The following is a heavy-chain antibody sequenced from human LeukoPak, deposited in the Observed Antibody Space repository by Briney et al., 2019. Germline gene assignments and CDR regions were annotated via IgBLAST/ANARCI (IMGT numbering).Heavy chain of an antibody. D-gene: IGHD3-10*01. CDR3: ASGSGSYFPGY. V-gene: IGHV3-74*01. CDR1: GFTFSRNW. CDR2: IKIDGSST. J-gene: IGHJ4*02. Sequence: GGSLRLSCAASGFTFSRNWMYWVRQAPGKGLVWVSRIKIDGSSTSYADSVKGRFTISRDNAKKTLYLQMNSLRAEDTAVYYCASGSGSYFPGYWGQGTLVTVSS.